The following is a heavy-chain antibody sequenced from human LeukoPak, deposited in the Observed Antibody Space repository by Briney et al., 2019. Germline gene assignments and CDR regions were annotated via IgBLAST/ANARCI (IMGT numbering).Heavy chain of an antibody. CDR1: GGTLSSYY. D-gene: IGHD2-15*01. V-gene: IGHV4-59*08. Sequence: SETLSLTCPVSGGTLSSYYWSWIRQPPGKGLEWIGYIYYSGSTDYNPSLKSRVTISVDTSKNQISQKLSSVTAADTAVYYCARTYCRGGSCHFDYWGQGTLVTVSS. CDR2: IYYSGST. CDR3: ARTYCRGGSCHFDY. J-gene: IGHJ4*02.